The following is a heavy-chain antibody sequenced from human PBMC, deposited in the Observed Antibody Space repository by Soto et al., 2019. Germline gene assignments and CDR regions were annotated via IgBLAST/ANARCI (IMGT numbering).Heavy chain of an antibody. J-gene: IGHJ4*02. Sequence: EVQLVESGGGLVQPGGSLRLSCAASGFTFSSYWMHWVRQSPGKGLVWVSRNNSDGSSTTYADSVKGRFTISRDNAKNTVYLQMNSLRAEDTAVYYCASKHSSRAFDSWGQGTLVTVSS. CDR2: NNSDGSST. CDR3: ASKHSSRAFDS. CDR1: GFTFSSYW. V-gene: IGHV3-74*01. D-gene: IGHD6-13*01.